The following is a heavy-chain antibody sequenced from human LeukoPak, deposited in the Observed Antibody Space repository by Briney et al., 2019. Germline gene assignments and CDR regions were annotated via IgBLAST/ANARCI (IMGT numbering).Heavy chain of an antibody. CDR3: AKDPGGWELTFDY. D-gene: IGHD1-26*01. CDR1: GFTFSSYG. V-gene: IGHV3-30*18. CDR2: ISYDGSNK. J-gene: IGHJ4*02. Sequence: VQPGRSLRLSCAASGFTFSSYGMHWVRQAPGKGLEWVAVISYDGSNKYYADSVKGRFTISRDNSKNTLYLQMNSLRAEDTAVYYCAKDPGGWELTFDYWGQGTLVTVSS.